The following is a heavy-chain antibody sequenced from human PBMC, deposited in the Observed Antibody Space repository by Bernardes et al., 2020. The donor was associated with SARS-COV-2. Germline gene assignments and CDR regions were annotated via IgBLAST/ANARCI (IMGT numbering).Heavy chain of an antibody. J-gene: IGHJ6*02. D-gene: IGHD3-3*01. CDR2: ISGSGGST. CDR1: GFTFSSYA. V-gene: IGHV3-23*01. CDR3: AKATPPTIFGVVITQRYYYYGMDV. Sequence: GGSLRLPCAASGFTFSSYAMSWVRPAPGKGLEWVPAISGSGGSTNHADSVKGRFTISRDKSKNTLYLQMNSLRAEDTAVYYCAKATPPTIFGVVITQRYYYYGMDVWGQGTTVTVSS.